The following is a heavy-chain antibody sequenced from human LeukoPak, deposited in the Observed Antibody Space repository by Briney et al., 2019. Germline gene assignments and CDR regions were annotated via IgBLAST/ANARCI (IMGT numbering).Heavy chain of an antibody. Sequence: ASVKVSCKASGYTFTSYYMHWVRQAPGQGLEWMGIINPSGGSTSYAQKFQGRVTMTRDMSTSTVYMELSSLRSEDTAVYYCARDATSNWNQPRSYYYMDVWGKGTTVTVSS. CDR1: GYTFTSYY. D-gene: IGHD1-1*01. J-gene: IGHJ6*03. V-gene: IGHV1-46*01. CDR2: INPSGGST. CDR3: ARDATSNWNQPRSYYYMDV.